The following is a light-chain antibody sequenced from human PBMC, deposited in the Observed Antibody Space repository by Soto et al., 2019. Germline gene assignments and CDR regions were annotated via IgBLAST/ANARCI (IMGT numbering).Light chain of an antibody. CDR1: QSISSW. J-gene: IGKJ2*01. V-gene: IGKV1-5*01. CDR2: DAS. CDR3: QQYDSYSGT. Sequence: DIQMTQSPSTLSASVGDRVTITCRASQSISSWLAWYQQKPGKAPKLLIYDASTLGSGVPSRFSGSGSGTEFTLTISRLQPDDSATYYCQQYDSYSGTFGQGTKLEIK.